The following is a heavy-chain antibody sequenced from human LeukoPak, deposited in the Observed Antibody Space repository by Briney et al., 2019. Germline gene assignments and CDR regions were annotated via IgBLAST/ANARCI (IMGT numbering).Heavy chain of an antibody. CDR3: AKAEGKNPTGGRWLD. J-gene: IGHJ4*02. V-gene: IGHV3-23*01. CDR1: GFTFSTYA. CDR2: ISGSGGYT. Sequence: GGSLRLSCAASGFTFSTYAMTWVRQAPGKGLESGSAISGSGGYTYYTDSVKGRFTISRDNSKNTLYLQMNSLRAEDTAIYYCAKAEGKNPTGGRWLDWGQGTLVTVSS. D-gene: IGHD6-19*01.